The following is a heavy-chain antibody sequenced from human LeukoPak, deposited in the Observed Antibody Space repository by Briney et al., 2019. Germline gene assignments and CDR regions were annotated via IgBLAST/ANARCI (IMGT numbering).Heavy chain of an antibody. J-gene: IGHJ4*02. D-gene: IGHD3-9*01. CDR1: GFTFSTAW. CDR3: TTDPYFDCDY. Sequence: GGSLRLSCAAYGFTFSTAWMSWVRQAPGKGREWIGRIKSKIDGGTTNYAAPVKSRFTISRDHSKNTLYLQMNSLKTEDTAVYFCTTDPYFDCDYWGQGTLVTVSS. CDR2: IKSKIDGGTT. V-gene: IGHV3-15*01.